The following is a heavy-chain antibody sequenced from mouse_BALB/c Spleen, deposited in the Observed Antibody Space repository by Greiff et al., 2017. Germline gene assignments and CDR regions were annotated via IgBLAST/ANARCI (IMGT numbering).Heavy chain of an antibody. J-gene: IGHJ2*01. CDR2: ILPGSGST. CDR3: ARVPYDGYPDY. Sequence: QVQLQQSGAELMKPGASVKISCKATGYTFSSYWIEWVKQRPGHGLEWIGEILPGSGSTNYNEKFKGKATFTADTSSNTAYMQLSSLTSEDSAVYYCARVPYDGYPDYWGQGTTLTVSS. CDR1: GYTFSSYW. V-gene: IGHV1-9*01. D-gene: IGHD2-3*01.